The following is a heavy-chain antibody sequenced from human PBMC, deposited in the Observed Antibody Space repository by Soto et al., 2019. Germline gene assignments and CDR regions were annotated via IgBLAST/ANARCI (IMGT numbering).Heavy chain of an antibody. Sequence: SVKLSCKDSGYTFTSYGISWVRQAPGQGLEWMGWISAYNGNTNYAQKLQGRVTMTTDTSTSTAYMELRSLRSDDTAVYYCARRSYYDVAFDIWGQGTMVTVSS. CDR2: ISAYNGNT. CDR3: ARRSYYDVAFDI. D-gene: IGHD1-26*01. V-gene: IGHV1-18*01. CDR1: GYTFTSYG. J-gene: IGHJ3*02.